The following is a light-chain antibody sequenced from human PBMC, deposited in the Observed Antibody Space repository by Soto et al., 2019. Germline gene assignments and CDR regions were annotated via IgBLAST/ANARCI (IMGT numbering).Light chain of an antibody. CDR3: QQYKTYTYT. J-gene: IGKJ2*01. V-gene: IGKV1-5*03. CDR1: QSIDRW. Sequence: DIQMTQSPSTLSASVGDRVTITCRASQSIDRWLAWYQQKPGKAPKLLIYRASSLESGVPSRFSGSGSGTGFTLTISSLQPDDFTTYDCQQYKTYTYTFAQGTKLEIK. CDR2: RAS.